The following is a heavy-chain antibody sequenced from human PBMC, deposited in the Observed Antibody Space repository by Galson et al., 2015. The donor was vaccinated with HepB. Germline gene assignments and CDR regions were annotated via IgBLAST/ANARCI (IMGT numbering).Heavy chain of an antibody. CDR3: ASYYDSSGYYYISSDAFDI. Sequence: SLRLSCAASGFTFSSYSMNWVRQAPGKGLEWVSYISSSSSTIYYADSVKGRFTISRDNAKNSLYLQMNSLRDEDTAVYYCASYYDSSGYYYISSDAFDIWGQGTMVTVSS. CDR1: GFTFSSYS. D-gene: IGHD3-22*01. V-gene: IGHV3-48*02. J-gene: IGHJ3*02. CDR2: ISSSSSTI.